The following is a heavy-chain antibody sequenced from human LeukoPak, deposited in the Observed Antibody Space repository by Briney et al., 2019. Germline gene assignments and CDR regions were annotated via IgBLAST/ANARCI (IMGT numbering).Heavy chain of an antibody. CDR1: GYSISSGYY. Sequence: SETLSLTCTVSGYSISSGYYWGWIRQPPGKGLEWIGSIYHSGSTYYNPSLKSRVTISVDTSKNQFSLKLSSVTAADTAVYYCAGDSSGYHSGYWGQGTLVTVSS. D-gene: IGHD3-22*01. CDR3: AGDSSGYHSGY. CDR2: IYHSGST. V-gene: IGHV4-38-2*02. J-gene: IGHJ4*02.